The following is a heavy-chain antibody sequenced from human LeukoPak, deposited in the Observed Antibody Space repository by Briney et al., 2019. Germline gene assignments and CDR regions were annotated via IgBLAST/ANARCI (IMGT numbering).Heavy chain of an antibody. CDR2: ISYHGSNK. V-gene: IGHV3-30-3*01. J-gene: IGHJ4*02. Sequence: GGSLRLSCAASGFTFSSYALHWVRQAPGKGLEWVAVISYHGSNKYYADSVKGRFTISRDNSKNTLYLQMNSLRAEDTAVYYCARPGSGWYLHFDYWGQGTLVTVSS. D-gene: IGHD6-19*01. CDR1: GFTFSSYA. CDR3: ARPGSGWYLHFDY.